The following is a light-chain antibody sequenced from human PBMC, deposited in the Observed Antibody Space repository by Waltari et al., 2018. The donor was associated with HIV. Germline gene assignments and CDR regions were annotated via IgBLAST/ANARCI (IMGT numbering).Light chain of an antibody. CDR2: KAS. CDR3: QQYNSFPWT. Sequence: DIQMTQSPSILSASVGDTVTITCRASQSISTWLAWYHQKPGKAPNLLIYKASNLETGVPARFSGIVSGTEFTLTITSLQPDDFATYYCQQYNSFPWTFGQGTQVEMK. V-gene: IGKV1-5*03. J-gene: IGKJ1*01. CDR1: QSISTW.